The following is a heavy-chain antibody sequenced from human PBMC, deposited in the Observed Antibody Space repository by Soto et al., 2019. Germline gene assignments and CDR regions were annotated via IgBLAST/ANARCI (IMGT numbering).Heavy chain of an antibody. Sequence: QVQLQQWGAGLLKPSETLSLTCAVYGGSFSGYYWSWIRQPPGKGLEWIGEINHSGSTNYNPSLKSRVTISVDTSTNQFSLKLSSVTAADTAVYYCARGYYYGGYCSGGSCSSFDYWGQGTLVTVSS. CDR1: GGSFSGYY. CDR3: ARGYYYGGYCSGGSCSSFDY. V-gene: IGHV4-34*01. CDR2: INHSGST. J-gene: IGHJ4*02. D-gene: IGHD2-15*01.